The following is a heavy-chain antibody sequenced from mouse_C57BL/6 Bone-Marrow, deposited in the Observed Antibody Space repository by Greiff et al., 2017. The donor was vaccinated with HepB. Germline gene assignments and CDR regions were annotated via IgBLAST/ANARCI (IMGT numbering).Heavy chain of an antibody. CDR1: GFTFSSYG. CDR3: ARHKLKGYVMDY. CDR2: ISSGGSYT. D-gene: IGHD1-3*01. V-gene: IGHV5-6*01. J-gene: IGHJ4*01. Sequence: EVQVVESGGDLVKPGGSLKLSCAASGFTFSSYGMSWVRQTPDKRLEWVATISSGGSYTYYPDSVKGRFTISRDNAKNTLYLQMSSLKSEDTAMYYCARHKLKGYVMDYWGEGTSVTVSS.